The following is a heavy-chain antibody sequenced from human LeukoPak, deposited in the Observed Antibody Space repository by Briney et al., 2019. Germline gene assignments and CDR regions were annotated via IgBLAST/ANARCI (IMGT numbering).Heavy chain of an antibody. V-gene: IGHV3-64*01. CDR1: GFTLSRQS. D-gene: IGHD3-10*01. J-gene: IGHJ4*02. Sequence: GVSLRLSCAASGFTLSRQSVHWIRQAPGKGLEYVSAISSDGGRTYYANSVKGRFTISRDNSKNTLYLQMGSVRGEDMAVYYCARVGGDYFDYWGQGTLVTVSS. CDR3: ARVGGDYFDY. CDR2: ISSDGGRT.